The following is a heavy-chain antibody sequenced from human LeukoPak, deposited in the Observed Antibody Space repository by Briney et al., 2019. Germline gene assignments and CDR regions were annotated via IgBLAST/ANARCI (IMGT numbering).Heavy chain of an antibody. CDR2: IIPIFGTA. D-gene: IGHD2-2*01. CDR3: ARSFDIVVVPAAPNWFDP. Sequence: ASVTVSCTASGGTFSSYAISWVRQAPGQGLEWMGGIIPIFGTANYAQKFQGRVTITADESTSTAYMELSSLRSEDTAVYYCARSFDIVVVPAAPNWFDPWGQGTLVTVSS. V-gene: IGHV1-69*13. J-gene: IGHJ5*02. CDR1: GGTFSSYA.